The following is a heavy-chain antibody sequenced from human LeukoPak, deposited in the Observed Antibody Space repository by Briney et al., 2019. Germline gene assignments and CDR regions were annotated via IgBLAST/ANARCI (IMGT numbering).Heavy chain of an antibody. Sequence: SETLSLTCAVYNGSFSGHYWSWIRQPPGKGLEWIGEINHNGRTTYNPSLKSRVTISVDTSKNQFSLKLSSVTAADTAVYYCARQPLGTTSGSYYHFDYWGQGTLVTVSS. CDR3: ARQPLGTTSGSYYHFDY. D-gene: IGHD1-26*01. CDR2: INHNGRT. V-gene: IGHV4-34*01. CDR1: NGSFSGHY. J-gene: IGHJ4*02.